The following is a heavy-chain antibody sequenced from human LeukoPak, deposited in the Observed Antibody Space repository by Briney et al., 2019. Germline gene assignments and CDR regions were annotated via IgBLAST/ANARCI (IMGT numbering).Heavy chain of an antibody. CDR1: GFTFSSYS. Sequence: GGSRRLSCAASGFTFSSYSMTWVRQAPGKGLEWVSSISSSSSYIYYADSVKGRFTISRDNAKNSLYLQMNSLRAEDTAVYYCARAYLELFAYWGQGTLVTVSS. CDR2: ISSSSSYI. CDR3: ARAYLELFAY. V-gene: IGHV3-21*01. D-gene: IGHD1-7*01. J-gene: IGHJ4*02.